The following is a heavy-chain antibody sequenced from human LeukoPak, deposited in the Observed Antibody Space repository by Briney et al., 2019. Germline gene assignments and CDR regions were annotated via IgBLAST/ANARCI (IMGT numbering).Heavy chain of an antibody. J-gene: IGHJ5*02. D-gene: IGHD3-10*01. Sequence: GESLKISCKGSGYRFTSYWIGWVRQMPGKGLEWMGIIYPGDSDTRYSPSFQGQVTISADKSISTAYLQWSSLKASDTAMYYCARSYGSGSPSLGFDPWGQGTLVTVSS. V-gene: IGHV5-51*01. CDR1: GYRFTSYW. CDR3: ARSYGSGSPSLGFDP. CDR2: IYPGDSDT.